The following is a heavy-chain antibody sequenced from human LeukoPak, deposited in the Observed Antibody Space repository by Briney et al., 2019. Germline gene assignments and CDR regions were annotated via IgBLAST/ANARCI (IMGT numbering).Heavy chain of an antibody. CDR3: AKLTRGGYYYYYGMDV. Sequence: AGGSLRLSCAASGFIFSSYGMHWVRQAPGKGLEWVAVISYDGSNKYYADSVKGRFTISRDNSKNTLYLQMNSLRAEDTAVYYCAKLTRGGYYYYYGMDVWGQGTTVTVSS. V-gene: IGHV3-30*18. D-gene: IGHD2-15*01. J-gene: IGHJ6*02. CDR2: ISYDGSNK. CDR1: GFIFSSYG.